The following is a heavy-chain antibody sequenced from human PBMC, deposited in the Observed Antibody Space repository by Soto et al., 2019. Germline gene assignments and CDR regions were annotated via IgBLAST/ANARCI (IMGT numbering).Heavy chain of an antibody. J-gene: IGHJ6*02. D-gene: IGHD3-3*01. CDR3: ARDLTTGFYHGMDV. CDR1: RFTFSTYS. Sequence: EVQLVESGGDLVQPGGSLRLSCAASRFTFSTYSMHWVRQAPGKGLEWVSYISSSSTTIYYADSVKGRFTISRDNAKNSLYLQMNSLRDEDTGVYYCARDLTTGFYHGMDVWGQGTTVTVSS. CDR2: ISSSSTTI. V-gene: IGHV3-48*02.